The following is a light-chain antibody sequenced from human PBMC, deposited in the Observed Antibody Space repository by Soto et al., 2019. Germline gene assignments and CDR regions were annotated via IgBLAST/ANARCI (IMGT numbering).Light chain of an antibody. CDR3: QQYKSWPT. CDR1: QSVSRN. V-gene: IGKV3-15*01. J-gene: IGKJ1*01. Sequence: EKVMTQSPATLSVSPGERATLSCRASQSVSRNVAWYQQKPGQAPRLLIYDASTRATGIPARFSGSGSGADFTLTINGLHSEDFAVYYCQQYKSWPTFGQGTKV. CDR2: DAS.